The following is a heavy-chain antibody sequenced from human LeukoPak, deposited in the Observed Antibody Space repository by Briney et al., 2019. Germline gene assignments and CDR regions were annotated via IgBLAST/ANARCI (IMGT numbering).Heavy chain of an antibody. CDR1: GFTFSSYA. CDR3: AKDLSVLWFGESS. Sequence: PGGSLRLSCAASGFTFSSYAMSWVRQAPGKGLEWVSASSGSGGSTYYADSVKGRFTISRDNSKNTLYLQMNSLRAEDTAVYYCAKDLSVLWFGESSWGQGTLVTVSS. V-gene: IGHV3-23*01. D-gene: IGHD3-10*01. J-gene: IGHJ4*02. CDR2: SSGSGGST.